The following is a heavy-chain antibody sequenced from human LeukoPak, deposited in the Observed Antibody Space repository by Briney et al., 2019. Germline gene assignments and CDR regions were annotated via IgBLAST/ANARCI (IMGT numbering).Heavy chain of an antibody. J-gene: IGHJ4*02. V-gene: IGHV3-23*01. Sequence: GGSLRLSCAASGFTFSSYAMSWVRQAPGKGLEWVSGISGSGGSTDYADSAKGRFTISRDNSKTTMYLQMNSLRAEDTAVYFCAKTLAVTGANFDYWGQGTLVTVSS. CDR3: AKTLAVTGANFDY. CDR1: GFTFSSYA. CDR2: ISGSGGST. D-gene: IGHD1-7*01.